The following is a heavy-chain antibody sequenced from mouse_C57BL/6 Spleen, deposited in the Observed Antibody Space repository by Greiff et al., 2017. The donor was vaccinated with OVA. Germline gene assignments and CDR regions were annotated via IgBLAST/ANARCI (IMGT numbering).Heavy chain of an antibody. V-gene: IGHV1-81*01. CDR2: IYPRSGNT. D-gene: IGHD2-1*01. CDR1: GYTFTSYG. J-gene: IGHJ2*01. CDR3: AREGGYGNYERALGY. Sequence: QVQLQQSGAELARPGASVKLSCKASGYTFTSYGISWVKQRTGQGLEWIGEIYPRSGNTYYNEKFKGKATLTADKSSSTAYMELRSLTSEDSAVYFCAREGGYGNYERALGYWGQGTTLTVSS.